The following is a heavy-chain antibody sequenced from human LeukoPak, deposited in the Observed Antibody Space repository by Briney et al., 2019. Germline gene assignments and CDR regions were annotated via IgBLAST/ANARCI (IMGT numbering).Heavy chain of an antibody. Sequence: PSENLSLTCAVYGGSFSGYYWSRIRQPPGKGLEWIGEINHSVSTNYNTSLKSRVTISVDTSKNQCSLKLSSVTAADTAVYYCARQNSNYRVMIYFDYWGQGILVTVSS. CDR2: INHSVST. D-gene: IGHD4-11*01. CDR1: GGSFSGYY. V-gene: IGHV4-34*01. CDR3: ARQNSNYRVMIYFDY. J-gene: IGHJ4*02.